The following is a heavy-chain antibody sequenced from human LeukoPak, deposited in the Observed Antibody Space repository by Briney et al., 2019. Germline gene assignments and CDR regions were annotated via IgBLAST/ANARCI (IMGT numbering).Heavy chain of an antibody. Sequence: GGSLRLSCAASGFTFSSYAMYWVRQAPGKGLEWVSGIFGSGGSTHYADSVKGRFTISRDNSKNTVYLQMNSLRAEDTAVYYCAKTTTGYSSGRYPGWPVDYWGQGTLVTVSS. CDR2: IFGSGGST. CDR1: GFTFSSYA. V-gene: IGHV3-23*01. D-gene: IGHD6-19*01. J-gene: IGHJ4*02. CDR3: AKTTTGYSSGRYPGWPVDY.